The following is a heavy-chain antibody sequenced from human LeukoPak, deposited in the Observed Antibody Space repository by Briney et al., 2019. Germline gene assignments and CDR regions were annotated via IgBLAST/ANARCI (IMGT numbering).Heavy chain of an antibody. CDR1: GFTFDDYA. J-gene: IGHJ4*02. CDR2: ISWNSGTI. CDR3: AKGKYYDILTCPHDY. Sequence: PRRSLRLSCAASGFTFDDYAMHWVRQAPGKGLEGVSGISWNSGTIVYADSVKGPFTISRDNPKNSPYLQMSSLRAEDTALYYCAKGKYYDILTCPHDYWGQGTLVTVSS. V-gene: IGHV3-9*01. D-gene: IGHD3-9*01.